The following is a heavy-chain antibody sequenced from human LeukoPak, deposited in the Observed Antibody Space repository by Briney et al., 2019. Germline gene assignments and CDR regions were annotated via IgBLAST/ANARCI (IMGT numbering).Heavy chain of an antibody. CDR2: IYYSGST. CDR1: GGSISSSSYY. CDR3: ARARRFAAAGTTAFDI. D-gene: IGHD6-13*01. V-gene: IGHV4-39*01. Sequence: SETLSLTCTVSGGSISSSSYYWGWIRQPPGKGLEWIGSIYYSGSTYYNPSLKSRVTISVDTSKNQFSLQLTSVTAADTAVYYCARARRFAAAGTTAFDIWGQGTMVTVSS. J-gene: IGHJ3*02.